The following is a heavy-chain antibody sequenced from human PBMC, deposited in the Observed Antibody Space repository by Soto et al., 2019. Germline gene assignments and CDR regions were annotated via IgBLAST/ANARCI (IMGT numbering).Heavy chain of an antibody. D-gene: IGHD3-22*01. V-gene: IGHV1-3*01. Sequence: ASVKVSCKASGYTFTSYAMHWVRQAPGQRLEWMGWINAGNGNTKYSQKFQGRVTITRDTSASTAYMELSSLRSEDTAVYYCARDRLGIVVNNAFDIWGQGTMVTVSS. CDR1: GYTFTSYA. CDR3: ARDRLGIVVNNAFDI. J-gene: IGHJ3*02. CDR2: INAGNGNT.